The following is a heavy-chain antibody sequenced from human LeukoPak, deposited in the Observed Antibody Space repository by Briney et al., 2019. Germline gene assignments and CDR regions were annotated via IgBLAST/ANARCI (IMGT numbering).Heavy chain of an antibody. CDR1: GYIFTSYW. J-gene: IGHJ5*02. D-gene: IGHD6-13*01. V-gene: IGHV5-51*01. Sequence: GESLKISCKGSGYIFTSYWIGWVRQMPGKGLEWMGIIYPGDSDTRYSPSFQGQVTLSVDASISTAYLQLSGLRASDTAIYYCVRFGLTSSLDHWGQGTLVTVSS. CDR3: VRFGLTSSLDH. CDR2: IYPGDSDT.